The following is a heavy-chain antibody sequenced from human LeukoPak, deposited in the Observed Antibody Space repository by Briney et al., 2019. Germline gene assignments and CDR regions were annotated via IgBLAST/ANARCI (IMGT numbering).Heavy chain of an antibody. Sequence: GASVKVSCEASGYTFTSYYMHWVRQAPGQGLEWMGIINPSGGSTSYAQKFQGRVTMTRDTSISTAYMELSRLRSDDTAVYYCARDDRTVLWFRDIYYYYYYMDVWGKGTTVTVSS. CDR2: INPSGGST. CDR1: GYTFTSYY. V-gene: IGHV1-46*01. CDR3: ARDDRTVLWFRDIYYYYYYMDV. D-gene: IGHD3-10*01. J-gene: IGHJ6*03.